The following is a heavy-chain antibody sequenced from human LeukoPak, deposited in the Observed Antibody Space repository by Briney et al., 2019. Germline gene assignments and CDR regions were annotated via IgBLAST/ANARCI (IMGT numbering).Heavy chain of an antibody. J-gene: IGHJ5*02. CDR3: ASERGSESFDP. D-gene: IGHD3-16*01. Sequence: SETLSLTCAVYGGSFSGYYWSWIRQPPGKWLEWIGEINHSGSTNYNPSLKSRVTISVDTSKNQFSLKLSFVTAADTAVYYCASERGSESFDPWGQGTLVTVSS. CDR1: GGSFSGYY. CDR2: INHSGST. V-gene: IGHV4-34*01.